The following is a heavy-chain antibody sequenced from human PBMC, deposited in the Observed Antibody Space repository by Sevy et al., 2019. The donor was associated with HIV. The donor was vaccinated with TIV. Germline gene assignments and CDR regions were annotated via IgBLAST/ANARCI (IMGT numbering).Heavy chain of an antibody. D-gene: IGHD5-12*01. J-gene: IGHJ5*02. Sequence: SETVSLTCTVSGGSISAYYWSWIRQPPGKPLEYIGYIYYTGSTNYNPSLKSRVTISVDTSKNQFSLKLNSVTAADTAVYFCARAPPVRSGDDSLNWFDPWGQGTLVTVSS. CDR2: IYYTGST. V-gene: IGHV4-59*01. CDR3: ARAPPVRSGDDSLNWFDP. CDR1: GGSISAYY.